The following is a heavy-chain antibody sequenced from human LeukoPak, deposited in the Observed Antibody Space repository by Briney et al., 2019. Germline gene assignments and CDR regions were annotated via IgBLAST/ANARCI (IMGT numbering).Heavy chain of an antibody. CDR1: GYTFTSYD. D-gene: IGHD2-15*01. CDR2: MNPNSGNT. Sequence: ASVTVSCKASGYTFTSYDINWVRQATGQGLEWMEWMNPNSGNTGYAQKFQGRVTMTRNTSISTAYMELSSLRSEDTAVYYCARAQGYCSGGSCFEFDPWGQGTLVTVSS. V-gene: IGHV1-8*01. J-gene: IGHJ5*02. CDR3: ARAQGYCSGGSCFEFDP.